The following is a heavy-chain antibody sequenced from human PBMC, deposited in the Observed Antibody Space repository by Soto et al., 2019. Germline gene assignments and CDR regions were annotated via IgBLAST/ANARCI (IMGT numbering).Heavy chain of an antibody. D-gene: IGHD3-22*01. CDR3: ARQYYYDSSGYSFGFQH. Sequence: QVQLQESGPGLVKPSETLSLTCTVSGGSISSYYWSWIRQPPGKGLEWIGYIYYSGSTNYNPSLRGRVTISVGTSKNQFSLKLSSVTAADTAVYYCARQYYYDSSGYSFGFQHWGQGTLVTVSS. CDR2: IYYSGST. J-gene: IGHJ1*01. V-gene: IGHV4-59*01. CDR1: GGSISSYY.